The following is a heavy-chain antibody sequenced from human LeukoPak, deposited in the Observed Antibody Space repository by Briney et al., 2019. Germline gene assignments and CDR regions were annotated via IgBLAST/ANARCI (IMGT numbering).Heavy chain of an antibody. D-gene: IGHD5-18*01. CDR2: ISGSGGST. V-gene: IGHV3-23*01. Sequence: GGSLRLXCAASGFTFSSYAMSWVRQAPGKGLEWVSAISGSGGSTYYADSVKGRFTISRDNSKNTLYLQMNSLRAEDTAVYYCAKGVELWLMTEYFQHWGQGTLVTVSS. CDR3: AKGVELWLMTEYFQH. CDR1: GFTFSSYA. J-gene: IGHJ1*01.